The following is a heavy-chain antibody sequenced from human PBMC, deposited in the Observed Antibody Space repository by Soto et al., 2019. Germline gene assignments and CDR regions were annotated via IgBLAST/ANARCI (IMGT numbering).Heavy chain of an antibody. V-gene: IGHV4-61*01. CDR3: SRDVDFGEEDV. CDR2: IYFSGRT. CDR1: GGSVSGGSYY. D-gene: IGHD4-17*01. J-gene: IGHJ6*02. Sequence: SETLSPTCAASGGSVSGGSYYWNWIWQPPGKGLEWIGYIYFSGRTNYNPSLKSRVTISIDTSKNQFSLKLTSATAADTAVYYCSRDVDFGEEDVWGQGTTVTVAS.